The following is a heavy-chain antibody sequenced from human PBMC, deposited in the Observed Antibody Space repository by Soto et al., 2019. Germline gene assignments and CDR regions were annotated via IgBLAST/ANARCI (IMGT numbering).Heavy chain of an antibody. CDR2: IYYSGST. Sequence: QVQLQESGPGLVKPSQTLSLTCTVSGGSISSGGYYWSWIRQHPGKGLEWIGYIYYSGSTYYNPSLKSRVTISVDTSKNQFSLKLSSVTAADTAVYYCVRDPGGRYYYYYGMGVWGQGTTVTVSS. CDR1: GGSISSGGYY. CDR3: VRDPGGRYYYYYGMGV. J-gene: IGHJ6*02. V-gene: IGHV4-31*03.